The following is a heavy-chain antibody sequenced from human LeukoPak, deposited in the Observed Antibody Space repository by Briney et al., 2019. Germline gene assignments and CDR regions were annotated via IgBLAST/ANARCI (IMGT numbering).Heavy chain of an antibody. V-gene: IGHV4-61*09. CDR3: ARRQCGGNCAFALYFDL. J-gene: IGHJ2*01. CDR2: IYSSGST. Sequence: PSQTLSLICTVTGGSISSGDDYWSWIRQPAGKELEWVGHIYSSGSTNYNPSLKSRVTISVDTSKNQFSLNLNSVTAADTAVYYCARRQCGGNCAFALYFDLWGRGTLVTVSS. D-gene: IGHD2-21*02. CDR1: GGSISSGDDY.